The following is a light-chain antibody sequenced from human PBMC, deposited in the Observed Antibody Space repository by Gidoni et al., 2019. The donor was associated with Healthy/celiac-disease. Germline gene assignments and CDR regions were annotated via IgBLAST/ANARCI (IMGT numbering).Light chain of an antibody. V-gene: IGKV3-15*01. Sequence: DIVMTQSPATLSASLGERATISCRASQSVSSNLAWYQQKPGQAPRLLIYGASTMDTGIPARFSGSGSGTEFTLTISSLQSEDFAVYYCQQYNNTRGTFGQGTKVEIK. CDR1: QSVSSN. CDR2: GAS. CDR3: QQYNNTRGT. J-gene: IGKJ1*01.